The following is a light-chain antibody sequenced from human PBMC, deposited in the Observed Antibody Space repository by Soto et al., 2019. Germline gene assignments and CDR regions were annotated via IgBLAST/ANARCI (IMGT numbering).Light chain of an antibody. CDR2: DAS. CDR1: QSVYGSY. J-gene: IGKJ1*01. CDR3: QQYGSSPGT. Sequence: EIVLTQSPGTLSLSPGERATLSCRASQSVYGSYLAWYQQKAGQAPRLLIYDASRRATGIPDRFSGSGSGTDFTLIITRLEPEDFAVYYCQQYGSSPGTFGQGTKVEIK. V-gene: IGKV3-20*01.